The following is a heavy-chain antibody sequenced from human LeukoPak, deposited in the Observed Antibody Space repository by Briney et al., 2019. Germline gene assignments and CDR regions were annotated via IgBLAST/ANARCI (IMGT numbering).Heavy chain of an antibody. CDR3: ARVPDIVVVPAPPDY. J-gene: IGHJ4*02. Sequence: GGSLRLSCAASGFTFSSYSMNWVRQAPGKGLEWVSSISSSSSYIYYADSVKGRFTISRDNAKNSPYLQMNSLRAEDTAVYYCARVPDIVVVPAPPDYWGQGTLVTVSS. CDR1: GFTFSSYS. D-gene: IGHD2-2*01. V-gene: IGHV3-21*01. CDR2: ISSSSSYI.